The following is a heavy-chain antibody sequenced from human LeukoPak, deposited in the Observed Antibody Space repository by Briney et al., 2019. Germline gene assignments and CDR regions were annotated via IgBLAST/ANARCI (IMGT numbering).Heavy chain of an antibody. Sequence: GGALRLSCAASGFSFSSYEMNWVRQAPGEGLEWISYISSSGRTIYYADSVKGRFTISRDNAKNSLYLQMNSLRAEDTAVYYCARGADGVSSNSRGWFDPWGQGTLVTVSS. V-gene: IGHV3-48*03. J-gene: IGHJ5*02. CDR3: ARGADGVSSNSRGWFDP. CDR1: GFSFSSYE. D-gene: IGHD2-15*01. CDR2: ISSSGRTI.